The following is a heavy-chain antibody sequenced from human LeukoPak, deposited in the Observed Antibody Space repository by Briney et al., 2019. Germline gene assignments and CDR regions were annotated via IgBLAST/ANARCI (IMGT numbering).Heavy chain of an antibody. V-gene: IGHV4-59*01. J-gene: IGHJ4*02. CDR1: GGSISPYY. Sequence: PSETLSLTCTVSGGSISPYYWSWIRQPPGKGLEWIGFIYYSGGTNYNPSLKSRVTMSVDASKNQFSLKLRSVSAADTAVYYCVRSNYFDYWGQGTLVTVSS. CDR3: VRSNYFDY. CDR2: IYYSGGT.